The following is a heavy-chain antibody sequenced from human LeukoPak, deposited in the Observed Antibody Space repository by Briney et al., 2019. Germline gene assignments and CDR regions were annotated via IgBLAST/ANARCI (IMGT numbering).Heavy chain of an antibody. D-gene: IGHD3-10*01. CDR2: IRYDGSNK. CDR1: GFTFSSYG. V-gene: IGHV3-30*02. Sequence: GGSLRLSCAASGFTFSSYGMHWVRQAPGKGLEWVAFIRYDGSNKYYADSLKGRFTISRDNFKNTLYLQMNSLRAEDTAVYFCAKGTFYYASGSYCMDVWGKGTTVTVFS. CDR3: AKGTFYYASGSYCMDV. J-gene: IGHJ6*04.